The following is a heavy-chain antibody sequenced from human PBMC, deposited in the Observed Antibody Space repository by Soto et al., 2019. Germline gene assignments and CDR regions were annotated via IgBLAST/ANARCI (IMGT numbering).Heavy chain of an antibody. CDR2: IYHSGST. Sequence: SETLSLTCAVSGGSISSSNWWSWVRQPPGKGLEWIGEIYHSGSTNYNPSLKSRVTISVDKSKNQFSLKLSSVTAADTAVYYCARDYGDYLRYFDYWGQGTLVTVSS. V-gene: IGHV4-4*02. D-gene: IGHD4-17*01. CDR3: ARDYGDYLRYFDY. CDR1: GGSISSSNW. J-gene: IGHJ4*02.